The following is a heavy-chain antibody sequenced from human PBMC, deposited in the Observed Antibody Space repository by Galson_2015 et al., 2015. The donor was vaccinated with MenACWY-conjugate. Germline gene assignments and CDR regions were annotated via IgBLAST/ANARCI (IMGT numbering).Heavy chain of an antibody. J-gene: IGHJ6*03. V-gene: IGHV3-48*03. D-gene: IGHD5-18*01. CDR2: ISKSGSPI. CDR1: GFTFTGYE. CDR3: ARVVTWIHQYFYYMDV. Sequence: SLRLSCAASGFTFTGYEFNWVRQAPGKGLEWLSYISKSGSPIYYADSVKGRFTISRDNHKESLFLEMNSLRAGDTGVYYCARVVTWIHQYFYYMDVWGKGTTVTVSS.